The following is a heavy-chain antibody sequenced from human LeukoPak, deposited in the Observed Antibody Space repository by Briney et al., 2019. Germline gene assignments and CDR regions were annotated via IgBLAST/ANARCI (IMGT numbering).Heavy chain of an antibody. D-gene: IGHD3-3*01. CDR3: ARYRDDLWRGYFIDY. J-gene: IGHJ4*02. Sequence: GGSLRLSRAASGFTFSDYYMSCMPEAPGKGLEWGSYISSRGSTIYYADSVKGRFTISRDNAKNSLYLQMNSLRAEDTAVYYCARYRDDLWRGYFIDYWGQGTLVTVSS. V-gene: IGHV3-11*01. CDR2: ISSRGSTI. CDR1: GFTFSDYY.